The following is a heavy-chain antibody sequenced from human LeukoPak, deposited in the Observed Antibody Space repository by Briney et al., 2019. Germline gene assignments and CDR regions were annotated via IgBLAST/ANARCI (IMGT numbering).Heavy chain of an antibody. Sequence: PSETLSLTCTVSGGSISSGGYYWSWIRQHPGKGLEWIGYIYYSGSTYYSPSLKSRVTISVDTSKNQFSLKLSSVTAADTAVYYCARFDCTNGVCYIDYWGQGTLVTVSS. D-gene: IGHD2-8*01. CDR1: GGSISSGGYY. J-gene: IGHJ4*02. CDR2: IYYSGST. CDR3: ARFDCTNGVCYIDY. V-gene: IGHV4-31*03.